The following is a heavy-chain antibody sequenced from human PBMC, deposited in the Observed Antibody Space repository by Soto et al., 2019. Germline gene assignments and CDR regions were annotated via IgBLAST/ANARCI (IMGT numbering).Heavy chain of an antibody. V-gene: IGHV4-34*01. CDR2: IYYSGST. Sequence: QVQLQQWGAGLLKPSETLSLTCAVYGGSFNGYYWTWIRQPPGKGPEWIGYIYYSGSTYYNPSLKSRVTISVDTSKNQFSLKLSSVTAADTAVYYCARGGADYGDYVGYYYYGMDVWGQGTTVTVSS. J-gene: IGHJ6*02. D-gene: IGHD4-17*01. CDR1: GGSFNGYY. CDR3: ARGGADYGDYVGYYYYGMDV.